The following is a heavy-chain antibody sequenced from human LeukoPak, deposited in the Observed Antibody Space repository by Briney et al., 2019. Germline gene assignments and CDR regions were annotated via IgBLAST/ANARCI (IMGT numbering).Heavy chain of an antibody. D-gene: IGHD1-1*01. CDR3: ARDWKTTSFDY. CDR1: EFTFTTYG. V-gene: IGHV3-33*01. CDR2: IYYDGSNI. Sequence: GLSLRLSCAASEFTFTTYGMHCVRQAPGKGLEWVAFIYYDGSNIYYADYVKGRFTISRDISKNTLYLQMDSLRAEDTAIYYCARDWKTTSFDYWGQGTLVTVSS. J-gene: IGHJ4*02.